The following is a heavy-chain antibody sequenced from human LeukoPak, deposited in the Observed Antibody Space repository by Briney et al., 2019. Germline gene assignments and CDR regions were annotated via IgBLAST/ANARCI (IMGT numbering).Heavy chain of an antibody. D-gene: IGHD4-11*01. CDR2: ISGSGGST. Sequence: AGGSLRLSCAASGFTFSSYAMSWVRQAPGKGLEWVSAISGSGGSTYYADSVKGRFTISRDNSKNTLYLQMNSLRAEDTAVYYCARPPSYSNYYYYGMDVWGQGTTVTVSS. J-gene: IGHJ6*02. CDR3: ARPPSYSNYYYYGMDV. V-gene: IGHV3-23*01. CDR1: GFTFSSYA.